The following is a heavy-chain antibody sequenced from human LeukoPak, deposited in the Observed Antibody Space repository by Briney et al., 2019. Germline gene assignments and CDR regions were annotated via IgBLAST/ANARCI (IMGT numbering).Heavy chain of an antibody. D-gene: IGHD6-19*01. Sequence: GGSLRLSCAASGFTFSSYAMSWVRQAPGKGLEWVAVIWYDGSNKYYADSVKGRFTISRDNSKNTLYLQMNSLRAEDTAVYYCARGGPPYSSGWYGVRYFDLWGRGTLVTVSS. CDR1: GFTFSSYA. CDR3: ARGGPPYSSGWYGVRYFDL. CDR2: IWYDGSNK. J-gene: IGHJ2*01. V-gene: IGHV3-33*08.